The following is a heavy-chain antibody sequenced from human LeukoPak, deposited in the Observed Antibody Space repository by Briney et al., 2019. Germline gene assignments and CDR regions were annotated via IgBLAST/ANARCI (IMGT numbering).Heavy chain of an antibody. Sequence: PGGSLRLSCAASGFTFSSCWMHWVRQAPGKGLVWVSRIKSDGSTRYADSVKGRFTISRDNAKNTVSLQMTSLRAEDTGVYYCARAPSEIGGYYPEYFRHWGQGTLVIVSS. CDR1: GFTFSSCW. D-gene: IGHD3-22*01. CDR3: ARAPSEIGGYYPEYFRH. CDR2: IKSDGST. J-gene: IGHJ1*01. V-gene: IGHV3-74*01.